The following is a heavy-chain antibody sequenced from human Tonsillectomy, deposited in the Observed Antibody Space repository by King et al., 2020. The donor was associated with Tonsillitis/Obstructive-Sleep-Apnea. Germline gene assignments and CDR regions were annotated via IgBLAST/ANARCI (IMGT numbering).Heavy chain of an antibody. CDR3: ARLPHYCSGGSCYFWFDY. CDR1: GFSLINARLG. D-gene: IGHD2-15*01. J-gene: IGHJ4*02. Sequence: FTLKESGPVLVKPTETLTLTCTVSGFSLINARLGVSWIRQPPGKALEWLAHILSNDEKSYNTSLKSRLAISKDTPKSQVVLMMTNIDPVDTATYYCARLPHYCSGGSCYFWFDYWGQGALVTVSS. V-gene: IGHV2-26*01. CDR2: ILSNDEK.